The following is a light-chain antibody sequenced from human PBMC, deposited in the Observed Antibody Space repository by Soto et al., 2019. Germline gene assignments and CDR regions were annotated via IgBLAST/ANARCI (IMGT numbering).Light chain of an antibody. J-gene: IGKJ2*01. V-gene: IGKV3-15*01. CDR1: QSVSSN. CDR3: QQYNNWPYT. Sequence: EIVMTQSPATLSVSPGERATLSCRASQSVSSNLAWYQQKPGQAPRLLIYGASTRATGIPARFSGSGSGTECTLTISSRQTEDFAVYYCQQYNNWPYTCGQGTKLEIK. CDR2: GAS.